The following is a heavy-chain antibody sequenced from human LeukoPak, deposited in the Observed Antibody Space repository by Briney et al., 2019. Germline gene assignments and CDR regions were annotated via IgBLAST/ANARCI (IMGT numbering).Heavy chain of an antibody. CDR1: GLTFSSYS. CDR3: AKGSARQAVEY. Sequence: PGGSLRLSCAASGLTFSSYSMSWVRQAPGKGLEWVSVIGANAAITYYADSVKGRFTISRDNSKATLSLQMNSLRVDDTAVYYCAKGSARQAVEYWGQGTLVTVSS. CDR2: IGANAAIT. V-gene: IGHV3-23*01. J-gene: IGHJ4*02.